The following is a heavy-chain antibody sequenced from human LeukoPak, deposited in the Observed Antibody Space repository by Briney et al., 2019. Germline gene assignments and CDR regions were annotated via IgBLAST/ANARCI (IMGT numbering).Heavy chain of an antibody. Sequence: GGSLRLSCAASGFTFSSYSMNWVRQAPGKGLEWVSSISSSSSYIYYADSVKGRFTISRDNSKNTLYLQMNSLRAEDTAVYYCARDRGASILDYWGQGTLVTVSS. D-gene: IGHD3-10*01. J-gene: IGHJ4*02. CDR1: GFTFSSYS. CDR3: ARDRGASILDY. V-gene: IGHV3-21*01. CDR2: ISSSSSYI.